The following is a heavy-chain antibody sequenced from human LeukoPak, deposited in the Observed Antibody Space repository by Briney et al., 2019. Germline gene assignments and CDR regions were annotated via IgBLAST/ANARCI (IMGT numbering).Heavy chain of an antibody. Sequence: ASVKVSCKASGYTFTNYDINWVRQATGQGLEWMGWMNPNSANTGYAQKFQGRVTITRNTSISTAYMELSSLRSEDTAVYYCAREGGGFWSGYSVLRSRQYYFDYWGQGTLVTVSS. V-gene: IGHV1-8*03. D-gene: IGHD3-3*01. CDR2: MNPNSANT. CDR3: AREGGGFWSGYSVLRSRQYYFDY. J-gene: IGHJ4*02. CDR1: GYTFTNYD.